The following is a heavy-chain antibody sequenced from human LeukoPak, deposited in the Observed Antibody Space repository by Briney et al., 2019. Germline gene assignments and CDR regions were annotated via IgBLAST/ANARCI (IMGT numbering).Heavy chain of an antibody. CDR2: IYSDGST. CDR3: ARDGSGSGFNWFAP. D-gene: IGHD3-10*01. CDR1: GFTVSSNY. J-gene: IGHJ5*02. Sequence: GGSLRLSCAASGFTVSSNYMSWVRQAPGKGLEWVSVIYSDGSTYYADSVKGRFTISRDNSKNTLYLQMNSLRAEDTAVYYCARDGSGSGFNWFAPWGQGTLVTVSS. V-gene: IGHV3-53*01.